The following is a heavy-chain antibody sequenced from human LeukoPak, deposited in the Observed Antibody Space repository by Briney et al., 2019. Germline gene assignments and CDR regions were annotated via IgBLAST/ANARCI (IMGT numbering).Heavy chain of an antibody. CDR1: GYTFTSYG. CDR3: ARDVGRSYDLDY. J-gene: IGHJ4*02. D-gene: IGHD3-16*01. CDR2: ISAYNGNT. Sequence: GASVTVSCKSSGYTFTSYGISWVRQAPGQGLEWMGWISAYNGNTDYAQSLQGRVTMTIDTSTSTVYMELRSLRSDDTAVYYCARDVGRSYDLDYWGQGTLVTVSS. V-gene: IGHV1-18*01.